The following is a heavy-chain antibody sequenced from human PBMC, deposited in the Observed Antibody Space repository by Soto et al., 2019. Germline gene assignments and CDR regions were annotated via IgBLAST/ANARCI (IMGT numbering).Heavy chain of an antibody. CDR1: GFTFTRYS. J-gene: IGHJ4*02. Sequence: GGSLRLSCAASGFTFTRYSMNWVRQAPGKGLEWVSSISSTTKYIYYADSMKGRFTVSRDNAKNSVYLEMNSLSAEETAVYYCARESEDLTSNFDYWGQGTLVTVSS. CDR3: ARESEDLTSNFDY. V-gene: IGHV3-21*01. CDR2: ISSTTKYI.